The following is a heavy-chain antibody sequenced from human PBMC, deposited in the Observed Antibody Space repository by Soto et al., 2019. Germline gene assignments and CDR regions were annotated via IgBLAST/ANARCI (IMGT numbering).Heavy chain of an antibody. CDR1: GFTFSSFA. CDR2: ISASGDRA. CDR3: AKDRELRGVAARLGRRYFDH. V-gene: IGHV3-23*01. J-gene: IGHJ4*02. D-gene: IGHD6-6*01. Sequence: EGHLLESGGGLVQPGGSLRLSCAAPGFTFSSFAMSWVRQAPGKGLDWVSVISASGDRAYYADSVKGRFTISRDNSKNMLYLQMNSVRSEYTAVHYCAKDRELRGVAARLGRRYFDHWGQGTRVTVSS.